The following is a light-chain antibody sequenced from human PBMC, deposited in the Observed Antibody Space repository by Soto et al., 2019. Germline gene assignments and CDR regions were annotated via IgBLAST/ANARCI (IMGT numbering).Light chain of an antibody. Sequence: DIQMTQSPSSLSASVGDRVTVTCQASQDIDNYLNWYQQKPGKAPKLLINDVSKLETGVPSRFSGSGSGTDFILPISSLQPEDIATYYCQQYENLPYTFGQGTKLEIK. CDR3: QQYENLPYT. CDR2: DVS. CDR1: QDIDNY. J-gene: IGKJ2*01. V-gene: IGKV1-33*01.